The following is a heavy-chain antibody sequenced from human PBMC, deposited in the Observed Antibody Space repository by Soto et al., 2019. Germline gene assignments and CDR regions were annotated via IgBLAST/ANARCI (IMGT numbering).Heavy chain of an antibody. V-gene: IGHV3-7*01. D-gene: IGHD4-17*01. CDR3: ARHGERTIRSLNWFDP. Sequence: GGSLRLSCAASKFTFSNYWMTWVRQAPGKGLEWVANIKEDGSEKYYVDSVKGRFTISRDNAKNSLYLQMNSLRAEDTAVYYCARHGERTIRSLNWFDPWGQGTLVTVSS. CDR1: KFTFSNYW. J-gene: IGHJ5*02. CDR2: IKEDGSEK.